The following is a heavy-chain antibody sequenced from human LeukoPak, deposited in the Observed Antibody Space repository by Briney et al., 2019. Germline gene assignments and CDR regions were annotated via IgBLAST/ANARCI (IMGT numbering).Heavy chain of an antibody. CDR1: GFTFSSYW. Sequence: PGGSLRLSCAASGFTFSSYWMSWVRQVPGKGLEWVANIKQDGSEKYYVDSVKGRFTISRDNAKNSLYLQMNSLRAEDTAVYYCAKVPIAYYGHYNWFDPWGQGTLVTVSS. CDR3: AKVPIAYYGHYNWFDP. V-gene: IGHV3-7*05. J-gene: IGHJ5*02. D-gene: IGHD3-10*01. CDR2: IKQDGSEK.